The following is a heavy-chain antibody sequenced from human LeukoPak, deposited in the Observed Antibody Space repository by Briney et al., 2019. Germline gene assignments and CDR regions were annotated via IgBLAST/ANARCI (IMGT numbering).Heavy chain of an antibody. V-gene: IGHV4-4*09. D-gene: IGHD3-10*01. J-gene: IGHJ4*02. Sequence: PSETLSLTCTVSGGSISSYYWSWIRQPPGKGQEWIGYIYTSGSTNYNPSLKSRVTISVDTSKNQFSLKLSSVTAADTAVYYCARHRSNYFDYWGQGTLVTVSS. CDR2: IYTSGST. CDR1: GGSISSYY. CDR3: ARHRSNYFDY.